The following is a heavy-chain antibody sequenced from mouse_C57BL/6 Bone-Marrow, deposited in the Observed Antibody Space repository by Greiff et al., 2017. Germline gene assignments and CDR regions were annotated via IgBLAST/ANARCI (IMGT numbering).Heavy chain of an antibody. D-gene: IGHD2-4*01. J-gene: IGHJ3*01. Sequence: EVQLVESGGGLVKPGGSLKLSCAASGFTFSDYGMHWVRQAPEKGLEWVAYISSGSSTIYYADTVKGRFTISRDNAKTTLFLQMTSLRSEDTAMYYCAKNDYDKMAWFAYWGQGTLVTVSA. CDR3: AKNDYDKMAWFAY. CDR1: GFTFSDYG. CDR2: ISSGSSTI. V-gene: IGHV5-17*01.